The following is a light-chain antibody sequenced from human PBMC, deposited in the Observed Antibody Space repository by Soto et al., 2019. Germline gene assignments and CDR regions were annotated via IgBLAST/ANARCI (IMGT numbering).Light chain of an antibody. J-gene: IGKJ1*01. CDR2: AAS. CDR3: QQYYSYPRT. Sequence: AIRMTQSPSSLSASTGDRVTITCRASQGISSYLAWYQQKPGKAPKLLIYAASTLQSGVPSRFSGSGSGTDFTLTISCLQSDDFATYYCQQYYSYPRTFGQGTKVEI. CDR1: QGISSY. V-gene: IGKV1-8*01.